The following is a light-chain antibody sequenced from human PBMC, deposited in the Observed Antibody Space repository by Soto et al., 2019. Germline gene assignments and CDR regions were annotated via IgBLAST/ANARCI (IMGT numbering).Light chain of an antibody. CDR2: GDT. CDR1: SSNIGAGYG. CDR3: CSYTDSGGWV. Sequence: QSVLTQPPSVSGAPGQGVTISCTGSSSNIGAGYGVQWYQRLPGTAPKLLVYGDTNRPSGVPDRFSGSKSGTSASLAITGLQAEDEADYSCCSYTDSGGWVFGGGTKVTVL. V-gene: IGLV1-40*01. J-gene: IGLJ3*02.